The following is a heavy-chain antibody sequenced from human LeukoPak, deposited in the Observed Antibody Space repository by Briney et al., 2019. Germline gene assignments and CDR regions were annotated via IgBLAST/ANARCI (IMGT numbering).Heavy chain of an antibody. D-gene: IGHD6-13*01. CDR2: IYSGGST. V-gene: IGHV3-53*01. J-gene: IGHJ4*02. CDR1: GFTVSSNY. CDR3: AREGIAAAGAHDEDFDY. Sequence: GGSLRLSCAASGFTVSSNYMSWVRQAPGKGPEWVSVIYSGGSTYYADSVKGRFTISRGNSKNTLYLQMNSLRAEDTAVYYCAREGIAAAGAHDEDFDYWGQGTLVTVSS.